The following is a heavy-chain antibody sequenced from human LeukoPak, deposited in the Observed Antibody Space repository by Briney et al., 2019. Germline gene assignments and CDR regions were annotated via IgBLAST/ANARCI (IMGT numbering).Heavy chain of an antibody. CDR3: AHARQDYVWGSYPTEYYFDY. D-gene: IGHD3-16*02. V-gene: IGHV2-5*02. Sequence: ESGPTLVNPTQTLTLTCTFSGFSLSTSGVGVGWIRQPPGKALEWLALIYWDDDKRYSPSLKSRLTITKDTSKNQVVLTMTNMDPVDTATYYCAHARQDYVWGSYPTEYYFDYWGQGTLVTVSS. J-gene: IGHJ4*02. CDR2: IYWDDDK. CDR1: GFSLSTSGVG.